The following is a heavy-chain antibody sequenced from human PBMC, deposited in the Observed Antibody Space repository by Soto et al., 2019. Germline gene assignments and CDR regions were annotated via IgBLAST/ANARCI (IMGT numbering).Heavy chain of an antibody. D-gene: IGHD3-9*01. CDR2: ISAYNGNT. J-gene: IGHJ6*02. V-gene: IGHV1-18*01. Sequence: QVQLVQSGAEVKKPGASVKVSCKASGYTFTSYGISWVRQAPGQGLEWMGWISAYNGNTNYAQKLQGRVTMTTDTSTSTAYMELRSLRSDDTAVYYCARDNPVSGDILTGYYYGMDVWGQGTTVTVSS. CDR1: GYTFTSYG. CDR3: ARDNPVSGDILTGYYYGMDV.